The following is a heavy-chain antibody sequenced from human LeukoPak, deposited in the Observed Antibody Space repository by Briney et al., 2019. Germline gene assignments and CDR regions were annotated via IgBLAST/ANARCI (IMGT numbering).Heavy chain of an antibody. Sequence: PSQTLSLTCIVSGGSISSGGHYWSWIRQHPGKGLEWIGYINYSGSTYYNPSLKSRVTISVDTSQNQFSLRLSSVTAADTAVYYCARGYGSGSYVDYWGQGTLATVSS. D-gene: IGHD3-10*01. V-gene: IGHV4-31*03. CDR1: GGSISSGGHY. J-gene: IGHJ4*02. CDR3: ARGYGSGSYVDY. CDR2: INYSGST.